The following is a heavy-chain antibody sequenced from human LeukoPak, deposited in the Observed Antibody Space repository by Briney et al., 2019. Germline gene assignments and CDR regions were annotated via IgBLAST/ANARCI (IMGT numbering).Heavy chain of an antibody. CDR1: GGTFSSYA. Sequence: ASVKVSCKASGGTFSSYAISWVRQAPGQGLEWMGGIIPIFGTANYAQKFQGRVTITADESTSTAYMELSSLRSEDTAVYYCARSIDYYYYYGMDVWGQGTTVTVSS. J-gene: IGHJ6*02. CDR3: ARSIDYYYYYGMDV. V-gene: IGHV1-69*13. CDR2: IIPIFGTA. D-gene: IGHD2/OR15-2a*01.